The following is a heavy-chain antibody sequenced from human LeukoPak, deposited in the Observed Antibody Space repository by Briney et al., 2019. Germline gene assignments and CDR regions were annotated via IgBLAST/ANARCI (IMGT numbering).Heavy chain of an antibody. V-gene: IGHV3-30*02. CDR2: IRYDGGDK. D-gene: IGHD1-26*01. Sequence: GGSLRLSCAASGLSFSTCGMHWVRQAPGKGLEWVPFIRYDGGDKYYADSVKDRFTISRDNSKNTLYLQVNSLRAEDTAVYYCTKDWSSGSFNRAFDYWGQGTLVTVSS. CDR3: TKDWSSGSFNRAFDY. CDR1: GLSFSTCG. J-gene: IGHJ4*02.